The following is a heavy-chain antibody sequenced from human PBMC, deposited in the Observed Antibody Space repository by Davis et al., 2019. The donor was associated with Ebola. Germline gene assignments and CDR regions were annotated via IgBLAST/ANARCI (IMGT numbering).Heavy chain of an antibody. CDR1: GYTFTSYG. Sequence: AASVKVSCKASGYTFTSYGITWVRQAPGQGLEWMGWINPHNGNTNYAQNVQGRVTMTRENSMSTAYMELSSLRSEDTAVYFCARGGVAYSDLDYWGQGTLVAVSS. D-gene: IGHD2-21*01. CDR2: INPHNGNT. CDR3: ARGGVAYSDLDY. J-gene: IGHJ4*02. V-gene: IGHV1-18*04.